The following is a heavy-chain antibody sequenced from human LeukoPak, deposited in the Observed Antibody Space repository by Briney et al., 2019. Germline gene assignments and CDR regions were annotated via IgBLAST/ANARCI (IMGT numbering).Heavy chain of an antibody. D-gene: IGHD1-1*01. Sequence: SETLSLTCSVSGGSINNYYWSWIRQPPGKGLEWIGYIYSSGSTNYNPSLKSRVTISLDTSRTQFSLDMSSVTAAHTAVYYCSRLDASTGAFHFDYWGQGTLVTVSS. CDR3: SRLDASTGAFHFDY. CDR1: GGSINNYY. CDR2: IYSSGST. J-gene: IGHJ4*02. V-gene: IGHV4-59*01.